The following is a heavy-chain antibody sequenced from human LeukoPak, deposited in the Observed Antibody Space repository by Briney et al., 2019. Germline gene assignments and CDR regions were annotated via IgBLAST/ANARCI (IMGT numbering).Heavy chain of an antibody. V-gene: IGHV5-51*01. CDR3: ARLGGVTAMVWSWYDP. D-gene: IGHD5-18*01. CDR2: IYPGDSDT. CDR1: GYSFTSYW. Sequence: GESLKISCKGSGYSFTSYWLGWGRQMPGKGVEWMGVIYPGDSDTRYSASFQGQVTISADKSISTPYLQWSSLKPSDTSMYYCARLGGVTAMVWSWYDPCGQGTLVTVSS. J-gene: IGHJ5*02.